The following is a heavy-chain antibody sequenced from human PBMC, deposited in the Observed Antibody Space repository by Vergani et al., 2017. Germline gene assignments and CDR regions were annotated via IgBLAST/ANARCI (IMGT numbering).Heavy chain of an antibody. Sequence: QITLKESGPTLVKPTQTLTLTCTFSGFSLSTSGLGLGWIRQPPGKALEWLALIYWNDDKRYSPSLKSRLTITKDTSKKQVVLTMTNMDPLDTATYYCARQQWTSFDYWGQGTLVTVSS. V-gene: IGHV2-5*01. CDR1: GFSLSTSGLG. J-gene: IGHJ4*02. CDR2: IYWNDDK. D-gene: IGHD6-19*01. CDR3: ARQQWTSFDY.